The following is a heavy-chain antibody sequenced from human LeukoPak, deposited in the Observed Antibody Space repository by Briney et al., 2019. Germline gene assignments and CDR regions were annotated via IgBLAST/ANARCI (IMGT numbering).Heavy chain of an antibody. CDR1: GFTFSDYW. CDR2: IKQDGSAK. CDR3: ARWRGSTSERSDY. D-gene: IGHD2-2*01. J-gene: IGHJ4*02. Sequence: GGSLRLSCTASGFTFSDYWMTWVRQAPGKGLEWVANIKQDGSAKYYVDSVKGRFTISRDNDKNSLYLQMDSLRVEDTATYYCARWRGSTSERSDYWGQGTLVTVSS. V-gene: IGHV3-7*01.